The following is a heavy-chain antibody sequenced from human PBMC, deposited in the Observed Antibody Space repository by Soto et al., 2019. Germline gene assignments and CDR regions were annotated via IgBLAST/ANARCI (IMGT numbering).Heavy chain of an antibody. J-gene: IGHJ3*02. CDR2: IYPGDSDT. CDR1: GYSFTSYW. CDR3: AIPKYGGNSRDAFDI. D-gene: IGHD2-21*02. V-gene: IGHV5-51*01. Sequence: GESLKISCKGSGYSFTSYWIGWVRQMPGEGLEWMGIIYPGDSDTRYSPSFQGQVTISADKSISTAYLQWSSLKASDTAMYYCAIPKYGGNSRDAFDIWGQGTMVTVSS.